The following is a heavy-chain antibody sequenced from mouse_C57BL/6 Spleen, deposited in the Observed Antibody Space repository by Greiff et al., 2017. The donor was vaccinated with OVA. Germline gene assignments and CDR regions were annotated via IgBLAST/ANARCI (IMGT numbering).Heavy chain of an antibody. D-gene: IGHD1-1*01. CDR1: GYTFTGYR. J-gene: IGHJ2*01. CDR2: FLPGSGST. CDR3: ARRDYGSSYFDD. Sequence: VQLQESGAELMKLGASVKLSRKATGYTFTGYRLEWVKQRPGHGLEWIGEFLPGSGSTNYNEKFKGKATFTPDTSSNTTYMQLSRLTTEDSAIYYCARRDYGSSYFDDWGKGTTLTVSS. V-gene: IGHV1-9*01.